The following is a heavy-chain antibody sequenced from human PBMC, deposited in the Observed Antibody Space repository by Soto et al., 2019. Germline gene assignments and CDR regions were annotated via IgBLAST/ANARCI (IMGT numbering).Heavy chain of an antibody. D-gene: IGHD2-15*01. CDR1: GGSFSGYY. J-gene: IGHJ5*02. V-gene: IGHV4-34*11. CDR2: IYYRGSA. Sequence: PSETLSLTCAVYGGSFSGYYWSWIRQPPGRGLEWIGYIYYRGSAIYNPSLKSRVSISLDTSKNQFSLILSSVTPADTAVYYCARDAAATGWFDPWGQGTLVTVSS. CDR3: ARDAAATGWFDP.